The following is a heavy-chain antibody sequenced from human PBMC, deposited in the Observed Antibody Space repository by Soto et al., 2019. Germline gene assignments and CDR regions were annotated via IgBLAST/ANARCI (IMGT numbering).Heavy chain of an antibody. D-gene: IGHD3-22*01. V-gene: IGHV1-69*01. Sequence: GASVKGSCKASGGTLSSHSISWVRQAPGQRVGWMGGIIPIFGTANYAQKFQGRVTITADESTSTAYMELSSLRSEDTAVYYCARDHRKYYYDSSGYYSFDYWGQGTLVTVSS. CDR1: GGTLSSHS. CDR2: IIPIFGTA. J-gene: IGHJ4*02. CDR3: ARDHRKYYYDSSGYYSFDY.